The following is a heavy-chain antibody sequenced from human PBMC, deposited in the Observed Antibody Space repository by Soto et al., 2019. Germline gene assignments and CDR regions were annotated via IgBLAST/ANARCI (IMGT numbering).Heavy chain of an antibody. CDR2: ISSSSSYI. CDR1: GFTFSSYS. J-gene: IGHJ5*02. V-gene: IGHV3-21*01. CDR3: AREGEYSSSWPRVWFDP. D-gene: IGHD6-13*01. Sequence: GGSLRLSCSASGFTFSSYSMNWVRQAPGKGLEWVSSISSSSSYIYYADSVKGRFTISRDNAKNSLYLQMNSLRAEDTAVYYCAREGEYSSSWPRVWFDPWGQGTLVTVSS.